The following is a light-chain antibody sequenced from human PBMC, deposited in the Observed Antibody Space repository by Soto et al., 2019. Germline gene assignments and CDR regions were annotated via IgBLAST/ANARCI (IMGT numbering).Light chain of an antibody. V-gene: IGKV1-5*03. CDR2: KAS. CDR3: QQYDSYPLT. Sequence: DIQMPQSPSTLSASVGERVTITCRASQSISSWLAWYQHKPGKAPNLLIYKASSLESGVPSRFSGSGSGTEFTLTVSSLQPDDLATYYWQQYDSYPLTFGVGTKVEIK. J-gene: IGKJ4*01. CDR1: QSISSW.